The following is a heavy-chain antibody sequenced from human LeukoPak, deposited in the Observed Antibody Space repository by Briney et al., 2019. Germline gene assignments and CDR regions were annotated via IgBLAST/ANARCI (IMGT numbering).Heavy chain of an antibody. D-gene: IGHD3-22*01. V-gene: IGHV3-23*01. CDR3: AKGVRESGYISHDAFDI. CDR2: ISGSGGST. Sequence: GGSLRLSCAASGFTFSSYAMSWVRQATGKGLEWVSAISGSGGSTYYADSVKGRSTISRDNSKNTLYLQMNSLRAEDTAVYYCAKGVRESGYISHDAFDIWGQGTMVTVSS. CDR1: GFTFSSYA. J-gene: IGHJ3*02.